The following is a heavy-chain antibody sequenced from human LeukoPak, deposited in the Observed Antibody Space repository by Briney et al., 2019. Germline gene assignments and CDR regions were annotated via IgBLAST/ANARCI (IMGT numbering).Heavy chain of an antibody. Sequence: SETLSLTCTVSGGSISSGDYYWSWIRQPPGKGLAWIGYIYYSGSTYYNPSLKSRVTISVDTSKNQFSLKLSSVTAADTAVYYCARGSWGDGYNLWSAFDIWGQGTMVTVSS. V-gene: IGHV4-30-4*01. D-gene: IGHD5-24*01. CDR3: ARGSWGDGYNLWSAFDI. CDR2: IYYSGST. CDR1: GGSISSGDYY. J-gene: IGHJ3*02.